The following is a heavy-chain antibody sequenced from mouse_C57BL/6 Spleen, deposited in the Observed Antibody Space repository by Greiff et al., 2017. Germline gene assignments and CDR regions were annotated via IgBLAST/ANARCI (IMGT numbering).Heavy chain of an antibody. D-gene: IGHD4-1*01. Sequence: QVQLQESGAELARPGASVKMSCKASGYTFTSYTMHWVKQRPGQGLEWIGYINPSSGYTKYNQKFKDKATLTADKSSSTAYMQLSSLTSEDSAVYYCASKLTGDAMGCWGQGTSVTVSS. J-gene: IGHJ4*01. CDR2: INPSSGYT. CDR3: ASKLTGDAMGC. CDR1: GYTFTSYT. V-gene: IGHV1-4*01.